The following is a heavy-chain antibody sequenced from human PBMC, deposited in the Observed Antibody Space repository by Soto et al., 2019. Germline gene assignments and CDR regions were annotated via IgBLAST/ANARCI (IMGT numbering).Heavy chain of an antibody. CDR2: ISGTGSNT. Sequence: GGSLRLSCVGSGFTFSSYALSWVRQPPGKGLEWVSGISGTGSNTYYADSVKGRFTISRDNSKKTLYLQMNSLRAEDTALYYCARDPAAEVGYGMDVWGQGTTVPVSS. CDR1: GFTFSSYA. J-gene: IGHJ6*02. CDR3: ARDPAAEVGYGMDV. V-gene: IGHV3-23*01. D-gene: IGHD6-13*01.